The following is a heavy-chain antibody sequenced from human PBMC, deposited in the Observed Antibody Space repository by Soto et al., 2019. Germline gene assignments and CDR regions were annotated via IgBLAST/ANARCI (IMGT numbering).Heavy chain of an antibody. J-gene: IGHJ4*02. CDR1: GDSISSSVW. Sequence: SETLSLTCAVSGDSISSSVWWTWVRQPPGKGLEWIGEVFHTGNTNYNPSLKSRVSVDKSTDEFSLKVTSVTAADTAIYYCARKAWVRFDYWGQGALVTVSS. CDR2: VFHTGNT. CDR3: ARKAWVRFDY. V-gene: IGHV4-4*02. D-gene: IGHD7-27*01.